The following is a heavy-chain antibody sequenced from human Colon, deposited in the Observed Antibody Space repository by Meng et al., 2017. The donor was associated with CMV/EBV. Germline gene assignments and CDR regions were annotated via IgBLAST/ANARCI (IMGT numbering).Heavy chain of an antibody. CDR2: IYYSGYT. CDR3: ATDYGDYYFDR. CDR1: GGSISSSTYY. Sequence: LQLQESGPGLVKPSATLSLTCTVSGGSISSSTYYWGWIRQTPGKGLEWIGNIYYSGYTYYNPSLKSRLTISVDTSKNQFSLKLTSVTAADTAVYYCATDYGDYYFDRWGQGPLVTVSS. V-gene: IGHV4-39*07. D-gene: IGHD4-17*01. J-gene: IGHJ4*02.